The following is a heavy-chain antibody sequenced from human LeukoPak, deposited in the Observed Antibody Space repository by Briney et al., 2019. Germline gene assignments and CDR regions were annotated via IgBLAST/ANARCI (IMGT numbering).Heavy chain of an antibody. CDR1: GGTFSSYA. D-gene: IGHD6-6*01. CDR2: IIPIFGIA. V-gene: IGHV1-69*04. CDR3: ARASSAEQLVTD. Sequence: SVKVSCKASGGTFSSYAISWVRQAPGQGLEWMGRIIPIFGIANYAQKFQGRVTITADKSTSTAYMELSSLRSEDTAVYYCARASSAEQLVTDWGQGTLVTVSS. J-gene: IGHJ4*02.